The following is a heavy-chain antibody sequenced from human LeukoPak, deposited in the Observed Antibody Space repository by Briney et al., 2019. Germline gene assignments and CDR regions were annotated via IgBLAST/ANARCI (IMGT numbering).Heavy chain of an antibody. Sequence: GGSLRLSCAASGFTFGSYAMTWVRQAPGKGLEWVSVITGSGDNTYYADSVKGRFTISRDNSKNTLCLQMNSLRAEDTAVYYCAKEVIRYWYFDPWGRGTLVTVSS. D-gene: IGHD2-21*01. J-gene: IGHJ2*01. CDR1: GFTFGSYA. CDR2: ITGSGDNT. CDR3: AKEVIRYWYFDP. V-gene: IGHV3-23*01.